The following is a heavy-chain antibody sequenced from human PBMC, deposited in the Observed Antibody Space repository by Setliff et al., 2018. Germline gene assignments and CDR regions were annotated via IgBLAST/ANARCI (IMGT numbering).Heavy chain of an antibody. V-gene: IGHV4-61*02. CDR3: ARAKGYCSSTSCRIYYFDY. D-gene: IGHD2-2*01. Sequence: SETLSLTCTVSGGSISSGSYYWSWIRQPAGKGLEWIGRIYTSGSTNYNLSLKSRVTISVDTSKNQFSLKLSSVTAADTAVYYCARAKGYCSSTSCRIYYFDYWGQGTLVTVSS. CDR1: GGSISSGSYY. CDR2: IYTSGST. J-gene: IGHJ4*02.